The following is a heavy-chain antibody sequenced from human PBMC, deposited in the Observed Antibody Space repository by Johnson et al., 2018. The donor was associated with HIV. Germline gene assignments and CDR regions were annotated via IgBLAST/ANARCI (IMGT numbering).Heavy chain of an antibody. CDR2: IRYDGSGT. CDR3: AREKIKGYAFDI. D-gene: IGHD3-16*01. CDR1: GFTLSHYG. Sequence: QVQLVESGGGVVQPGRSLRLSCAVSGFTLSHYGMHWVRQAPGKGLEWVVFIRYDGSGTYYADSVKGRFTISRDNAKNSLYLQMNSLRAEDTAVYYCAREKIKGYAFDIWGQGTMVTVSS. V-gene: IGHV3-33*08. J-gene: IGHJ3*02.